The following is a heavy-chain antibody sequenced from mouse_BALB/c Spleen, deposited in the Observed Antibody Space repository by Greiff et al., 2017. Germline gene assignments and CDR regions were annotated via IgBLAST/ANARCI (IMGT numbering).Heavy chain of an antibody. V-gene: IGHV14-4*02. CDR2: IDPENGDT. CDR1: GFNIKDYY. D-gene: IGHD6-2*01. CDR3: NEGSLFAY. J-gene: IGHJ3*01. Sequence: EVKLQESGAELVRSGASVKLSCTASGFNIKDYYMHWVKQRPEQGLEWIGWIDPENGDTEYAPKFQGKATMTADTSSNTAYLQLSSLTSEDTAVYYCNEGSLFAYWGQGTLVTVSA.